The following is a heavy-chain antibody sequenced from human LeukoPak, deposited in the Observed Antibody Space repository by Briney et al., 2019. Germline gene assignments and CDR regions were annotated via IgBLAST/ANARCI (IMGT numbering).Heavy chain of an antibody. V-gene: IGHV4-59*01. CDR3: ARVVRDIVVVPAAAPIYYYYYMDV. CDR2: IYYSGST. Sequence: SETLSLTCTGSGGSISSYYWSWIRQPPGKGLEWIGYIYYSGSTNYNPSLKSRVTISLDTSKNQFSLKLSSVTAADTAVYYCARVVRDIVVVPAAAPIYYYYYMDVWGKGTTVTVSS. CDR1: GGSISSYY. J-gene: IGHJ6*03. D-gene: IGHD2-2*01.